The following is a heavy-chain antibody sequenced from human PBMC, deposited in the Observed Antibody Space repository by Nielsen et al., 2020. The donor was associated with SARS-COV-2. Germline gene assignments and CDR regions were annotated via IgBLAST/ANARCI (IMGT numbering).Heavy chain of an antibody. CDR2: ISYDGSNK. CDR1: GFTFSSYG. CDR3: AKDEGPAANYYYGMDV. D-gene: IGHD2-2*01. J-gene: IGHJ6*02. Sequence: GESLKISCAASGFTFSSYGMHWVRQAPGKGLEWVAVISYDGSNKYYADSVKGRFAISRDNFKNTLYLQMNSLRAEDTAVYYCAKDEGPAANYYYGMDVWGQGTTVTVSS. V-gene: IGHV3-30*18.